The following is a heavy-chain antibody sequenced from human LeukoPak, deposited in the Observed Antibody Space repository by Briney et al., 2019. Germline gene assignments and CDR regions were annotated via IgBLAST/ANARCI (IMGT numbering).Heavy chain of an antibody. D-gene: IGHD1-26*01. J-gene: IGHJ3*02. Sequence: GRSLRLSCAASGLTFSSYAMPWVRQAPGKGLEWVAAISYDGSNKYYADSVKGRFTISGDKSKNTLYLQMNSLRPEDTAFYYCARGPGPIAGAKNPFDIWGQGTMVTVSS. CDR3: ARGPGPIAGAKNPFDI. CDR1: GLTFSSYA. CDR2: ISYDGSNK. V-gene: IGHV3-30*01.